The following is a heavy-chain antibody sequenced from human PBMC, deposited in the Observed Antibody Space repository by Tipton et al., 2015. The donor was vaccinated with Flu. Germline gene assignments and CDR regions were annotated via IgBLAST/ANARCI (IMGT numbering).Heavy chain of an antibody. CDR2: VYPSGTT. CDR3: ARTRNRAYYPYYYGMDA. D-gene: IGHD2/OR15-2a*01. CDR1: GGSLSSTSYY. Sequence: GLVKPSQTLSLTCAVSGGSLSSTSYYWSWMRQPAGKGLEWIGRVYPSGTTNYNPSLKSRVTMSIDKSKNQFSLRLNSVTAADTAVYYCARTRNRAYYPYYYGMDAWGQGTTVIVSS. V-gene: IGHV4-61*02. J-gene: IGHJ6*02.